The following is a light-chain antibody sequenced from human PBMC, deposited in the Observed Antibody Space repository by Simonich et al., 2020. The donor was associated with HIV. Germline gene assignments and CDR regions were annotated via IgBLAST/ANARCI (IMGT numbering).Light chain of an antibody. CDR1: QGISSW. Sequence: DIQMTQSPSSVSASVGEGVTITCRARQGISSWLAWYQQKPGKAPNLLIYAASSLQSGVPSRFSGSGSGTEFTLTISSLQPDDFATYYCQQFNTYSLTFGGGTKVEIK. J-gene: IGKJ4*01. CDR2: AAS. V-gene: IGKV1D-16*02. CDR3: QQFNTYSLT.